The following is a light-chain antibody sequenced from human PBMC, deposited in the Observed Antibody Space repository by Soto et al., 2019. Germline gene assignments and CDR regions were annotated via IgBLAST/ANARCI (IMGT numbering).Light chain of an antibody. CDR3: QKYNSAPRT. CDR2: AAS. Sequence: DIQMTQSPSSLSASVGERVTLTCRASLPISNYLAWYQQKPGKIPSLLIHAASTLPAGVPARFTGSGSGTDFTLSISSLQPEDVAAYYCQKYNSAPRTFGGGTKVDI. J-gene: IGKJ4*01. CDR1: LPISNY. V-gene: IGKV1-27*01.